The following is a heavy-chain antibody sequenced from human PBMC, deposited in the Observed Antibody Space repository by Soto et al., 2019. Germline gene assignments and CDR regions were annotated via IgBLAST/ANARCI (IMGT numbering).Heavy chain of an antibody. V-gene: IGHV1-69*02. Sequence: QVQLVQSGAEVKKPGSSVKVSCKASGGTFSSYTISWVRQAPGQGLEWMGRIIPILGIANYAQKYQGRVTMTADKSPSTAYMELSSLRSEDTSVYYCARATGTGAFDIWGQGTMVTVSS. CDR1: GGTFSSYT. J-gene: IGHJ3*02. CDR3: ARATGTGAFDI. D-gene: IGHD1-1*01. CDR2: IIPILGIA.